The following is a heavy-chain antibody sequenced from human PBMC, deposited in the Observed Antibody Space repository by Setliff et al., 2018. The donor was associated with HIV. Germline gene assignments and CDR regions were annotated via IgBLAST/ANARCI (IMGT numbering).Heavy chain of an antibody. V-gene: IGHV1-69*05. J-gene: IGHJ4*02. CDR2: IIPIFRTP. Sequence: SVKVSCKASGGTFSTYPICWVRQAPGQGLEWMGGIIPIFRTPNYAHNFQGRVTLTTDESTSTAYMELSSLSSEDTAVYYCVRVGPWYYGRSGYLASWDYWGQGTQVTVSS. D-gene: IGHD3-22*01. CDR1: GGTFSTYP. CDR3: VRVGPWYYGRSGYLASWDY.